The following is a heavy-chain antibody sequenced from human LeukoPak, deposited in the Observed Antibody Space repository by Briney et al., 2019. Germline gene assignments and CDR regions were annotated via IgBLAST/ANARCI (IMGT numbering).Heavy chain of an antibody. Sequence: VASVKVSCRVSGYTLTELSMHWVRQAPGKGLEWMGGFDPEDGETIYAQKFQGRVTMTEDTSTDTAYMELSSLRSEDTAVYYCATDLNPHGKPRGYWFDPWGQGTLVTVSS. CDR3: ATDLNPHGKPRGYWFDP. CDR2: FDPEDGET. CDR1: GYTLTELS. D-gene: IGHD1-1*01. V-gene: IGHV1-24*01. J-gene: IGHJ5*02.